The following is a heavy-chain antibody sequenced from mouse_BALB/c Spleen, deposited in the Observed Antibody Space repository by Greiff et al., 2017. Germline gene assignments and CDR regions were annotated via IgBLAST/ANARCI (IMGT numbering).Heavy chain of an antibody. CDR1: GYAFTNYL. CDR2: INPGSGGT. Sequence: VQLQQSGAELVRPGTSVKVSCKASGYAFTNYLIEWVKQRPGQGLEWIGVINPGSGGTNYNEKFKGKATLTADKSSSTAYMQLSSLTSDDSAVYFCARHYGSSYEFAYWGQGTLVTVSS. J-gene: IGHJ3*01. CDR3: ARHYGSSYEFAY. V-gene: IGHV1-54*01. D-gene: IGHD1-1*01.